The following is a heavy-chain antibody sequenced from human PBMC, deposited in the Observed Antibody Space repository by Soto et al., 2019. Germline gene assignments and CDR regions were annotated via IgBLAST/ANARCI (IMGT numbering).Heavy chain of an antibody. Sequence: QVQLVQSGPELKKPGDSVTVSCKAFGYTFTRFGISWVRQAPGQGLEWVDWVSGLNNDTVYAHRFKGRVSVTTDPSTTTAYMELRNLRPADTAVYCCAEDVSETVMWGVAEYWGQGTLVAVSS. CDR3: AEDVSETVMWGVAEY. V-gene: IGHV1-18*01. J-gene: IGHJ4*02. CDR1: GYTFTRFG. D-gene: IGHD3-16*01. CDR2: VSGLNNDT.